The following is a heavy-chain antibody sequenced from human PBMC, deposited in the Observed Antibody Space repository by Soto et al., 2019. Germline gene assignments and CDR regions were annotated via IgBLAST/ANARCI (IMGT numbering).Heavy chain of an antibody. CDR3: FVGQYYLDY. CDR2: ISYDGSDK. Sequence: QVQLVESGGGVVQPGRSQRLSCAASGFPFTSYGMHWVREGPDKGLEWVAIISYDGSDKYYADPVKGRFTISRDNSKNTLYLQMSSLRPEETAVYYCFVGQYYLDYRGQGTLVIVSS. CDR1: GFPFTSYG. D-gene: IGHD3-16*02. V-gene: IGHV3-30*03. J-gene: IGHJ4*02.